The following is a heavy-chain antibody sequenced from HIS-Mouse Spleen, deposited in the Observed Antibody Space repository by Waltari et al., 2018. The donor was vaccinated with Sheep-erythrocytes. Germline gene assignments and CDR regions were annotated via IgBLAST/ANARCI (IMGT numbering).Heavy chain of an antibody. V-gene: IGHV4-39*01. CDR2: IDYSGST. CDR3: ARLYYYDSSGYYFDY. CDR1: GGSISSSSYY. Sequence: QLQLQESGPGLVKPSETLSLTCTVSGGSISSSSYYWGWIRQPPGKGLEWIGSIDYSGSTYYNPSLKSRVTISVDTSKSQFSLKLSSVTAADTAVYYCARLYYYDSSGYYFDYWGQGTLVTVSS. D-gene: IGHD3-22*01. J-gene: IGHJ4*02.